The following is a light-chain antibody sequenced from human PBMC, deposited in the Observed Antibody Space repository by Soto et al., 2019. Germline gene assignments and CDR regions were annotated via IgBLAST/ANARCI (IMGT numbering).Light chain of an antibody. CDR1: ENIASY. CDR3: QQSYSTPWR. V-gene: IGKV1-39*01. CDR2: AAS. J-gene: IGKJ1*01. Sequence: DIQMTQSPSSLSASVGDRVTITCRASENIASYLNWYQQKPGKAPTLLVYAASSLESGAPPRFSGTVSGTDFTLTITSLQPDDLATYFCQQSYSTPWRFGQGTKVEL.